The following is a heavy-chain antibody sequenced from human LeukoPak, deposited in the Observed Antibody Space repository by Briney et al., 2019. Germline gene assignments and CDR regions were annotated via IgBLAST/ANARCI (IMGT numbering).Heavy chain of an antibody. J-gene: IGHJ6*02. V-gene: IGHV4-59*01. Sequence: SETLSLTCTVSGGSISSYYWSWIRQPPGKGLEWIGYTHYSGSTNYNPSLKSRVTISVDTSKNQFSLKLSSVTAADTAMYYCARGVLGMDVWGQGTTVTVSS. CDR3: ARGVLGMDV. CDR2: THYSGST. CDR1: GGSISSYY.